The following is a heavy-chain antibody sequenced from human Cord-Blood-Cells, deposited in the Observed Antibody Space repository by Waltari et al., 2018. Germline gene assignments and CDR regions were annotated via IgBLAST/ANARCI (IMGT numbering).Heavy chain of an antibody. D-gene: IGHD4-17*01. CDR2: IYYSGST. V-gene: IGHV4-59*01. CDR1: GGSISSYY. Sequence: QVQLQESGPGLVKPSETLSLTCTVSGGSISSYYSSWTRQPPGKGLEWIGYIYYSGSTNYNPSLKSRVTISLDTSKNQFSLKLSSVTAADTAVYYCARQGPSYGDYDYWGQGTLVTVSS. CDR3: ARQGPSYGDYDY. J-gene: IGHJ4*02.